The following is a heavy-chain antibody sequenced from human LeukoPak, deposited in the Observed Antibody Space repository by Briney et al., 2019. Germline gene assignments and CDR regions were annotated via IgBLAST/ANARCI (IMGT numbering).Heavy chain of an antibody. CDR3: AGRGSGKGWSGYVIDY. Sequence: GGSLRLSCAASGFTFSSYAMHWVRQAPGKGLEWVAVISYDGSNKYYADSVKGRFTISRDSSKNTLYLQMNSLRAEDTAVYYCAGRGSGKGWSGYVIDYWGQGTLVTVSS. CDR2: ISYDGSNK. V-gene: IGHV3-30-3*01. CDR1: GFTFSSYA. D-gene: IGHD2-15*01. J-gene: IGHJ4*02.